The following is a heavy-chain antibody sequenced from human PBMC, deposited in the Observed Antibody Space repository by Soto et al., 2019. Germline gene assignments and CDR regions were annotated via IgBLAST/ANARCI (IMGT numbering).Heavy chain of an antibody. Sequence: QAQLVQSGGEVKKPGASVKVSCKASGYTFTSYGISWVRQAPGQGLEWMGWVSAYNGDTNYAQKLHGRVTMTTDTSTTTAYMELRSLRSADTAIYYCARDLLTMVRVITMENWFDPWGQGTLVTVSS. CDR1: GYTFTSYG. CDR2: VSAYNGDT. D-gene: IGHD3-10*01. V-gene: IGHV1-18*04. J-gene: IGHJ5*02. CDR3: ARDLLTMVRVITMENWFDP.